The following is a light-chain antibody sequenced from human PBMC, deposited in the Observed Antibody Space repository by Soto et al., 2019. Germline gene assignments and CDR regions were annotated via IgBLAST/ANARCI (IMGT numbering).Light chain of an antibody. Sequence: QSVLTQPLSVSGAPGQRVTISCTGSSSNFGTGYDVHWYQQLPGAAPKLLIYNNINRPSGVPDRFSGSKTGTSASLAITGLQAEDEGDYYCQSYDRSLSSPIFGGGTKLTVL. CDR2: NNI. CDR1: SSNFGTGYD. CDR3: QSYDRSLSSPI. V-gene: IGLV1-40*01. J-gene: IGLJ2*01.